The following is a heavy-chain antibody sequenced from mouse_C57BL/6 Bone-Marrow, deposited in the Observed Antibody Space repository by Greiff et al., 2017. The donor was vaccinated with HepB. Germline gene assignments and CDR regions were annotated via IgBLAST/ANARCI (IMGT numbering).Heavy chain of an antibody. CDR3: ARKNYGY. J-gene: IGHJ2*01. V-gene: IGHV1-81*01. Sequence: VKQRTGQGLEWIGEIYPRSGNTYYNEKFKGKATLTADKSSSTAYMELRSLTSEDSAVYFCARKNYGYWGQGTTLTVSS. D-gene: IGHD1-1*01. CDR2: IYPRSGNT.